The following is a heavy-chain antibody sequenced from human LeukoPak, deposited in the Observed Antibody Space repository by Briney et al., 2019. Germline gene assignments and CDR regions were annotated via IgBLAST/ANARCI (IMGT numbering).Heavy chain of an antibody. CDR3: AKAPNSGGNCYDASDV. Sequence: PGGSLRLFCAASGFTFSSYAMSWVRQAPGKGLEWVSAISGSGATTYYTDSAKGRFTISRDNSKITLYLQMDSLRAEDTAMYYCAKAPNSGGNCYDASDVWGQGTMVTVSS. CDR1: GFTFSSYA. J-gene: IGHJ3*01. D-gene: IGHD2-15*01. CDR2: ISGSGATT. V-gene: IGHV3-23*01.